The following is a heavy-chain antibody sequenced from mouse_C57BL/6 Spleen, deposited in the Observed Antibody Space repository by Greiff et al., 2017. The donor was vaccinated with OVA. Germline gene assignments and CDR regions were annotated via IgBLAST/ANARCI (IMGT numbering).Heavy chain of an antibody. CDR1: GFSLTSYA. D-gene: IGHD1-1*01. CDR2: IWTGGGT. J-gene: IGHJ4*01. V-gene: IGHV2-9-1*01. CDR3: AKEPTVGYAMDY. Sequence: QVQLKESGPGLVAPSQRLSITCTVSGFSLTSYAISWVRQPPGKGLEWLGVIWTGGGTNYNSALKSRLSISKDNTKSQVFLKMNSLQTDDTTRYNCAKEPTVGYAMDYWGQGTSVTVSS.